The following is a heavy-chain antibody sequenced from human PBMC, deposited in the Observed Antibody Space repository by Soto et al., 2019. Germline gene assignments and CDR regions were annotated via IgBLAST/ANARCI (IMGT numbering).Heavy chain of an antibody. CDR2: ISAYNGNT. V-gene: IGHV1-18*01. CDR1: GYTFTSYG. Sequence: QVQLVQSGAEVKKPGASVKVSCKASGYTFTSYGISWVRQTPGQGLEWMGWISAYNGNTNYAQKLQGRVTMTTDTSTSTAYMELRSLRSDDTAVYYCARFMTYYYDSSGYYASDWGQGTLVTVSS. CDR3: ARFMTYYYDSSGYYASD. D-gene: IGHD3-22*01. J-gene: IGHJ4*02.